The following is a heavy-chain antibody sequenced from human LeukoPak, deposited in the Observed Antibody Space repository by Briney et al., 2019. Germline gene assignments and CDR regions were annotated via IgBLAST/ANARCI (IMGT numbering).Heavy chain of an antibody. J-gene: IGHJ1*01. D-gene: IGHD3-22*01. V-gene: IGHV3-7*03. CDR2: IKQDGSVT. CDR3: ARDPWADSSGFPLHH. CDR1: GFTFSRYW. Sequence: GGSLRLSCATSGFTFSRYWMSWVRQAPGKGLECVANIKQDGSVTYYVDSVRGRFTISRDNAKNSLYLQMNSLRAEDTAVYYCARDPWADSSGFPLHHWGQGTLVTVSS.